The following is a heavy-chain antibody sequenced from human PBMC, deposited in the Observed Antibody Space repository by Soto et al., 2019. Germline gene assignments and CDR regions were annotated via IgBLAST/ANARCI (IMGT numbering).Heavy chain of an antibody. J-gene: IGHJ5*02. V-gene: IGHV4-59*08. D-gene: IGHD2-15*01. CDR3: ARLRDCSGGSCYSPWFDP. CDR1: GVSISSYY. Sequence: PSETLSLTCTVSGVSISSYYWSWIRQPPGKGLEWIGYIYYSGSTNYNPSLKSRVTISVETSKNQFSLKLSSVTAADTAVYYFARLRDCSGGSCYSPWFDPWGQGTLVTVSS. CDR2: IYYSGST.